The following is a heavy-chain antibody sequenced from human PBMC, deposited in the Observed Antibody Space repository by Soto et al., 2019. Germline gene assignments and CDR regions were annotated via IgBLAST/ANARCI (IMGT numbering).Heavy chain of an antibody. CDR3: AREDYDFWSGYSPHGYYYYYMDV. V-gene: IGHV1-69*04. J-gene: IGHJ6*03. CDR1: GGTFSSYT. CDR2: IIPILGIA. Sequence: SVKVSCKASGGTFSSYTISWVRQAPGQGLEWMGRIIPILGIANYAQKFQGRVTITADKSTSTAYMELSSLRSEDTAVYYCAREDYDFWSGYSPHGYYYYYMDVWGKGTTVTVSS. D-gene: IGHD3-3*01.